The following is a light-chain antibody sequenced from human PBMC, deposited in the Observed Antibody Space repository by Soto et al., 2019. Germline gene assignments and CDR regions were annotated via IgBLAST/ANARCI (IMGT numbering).Light chain of an antibody. J-gene: IGKJ1*01. V-gene: IGKV1-5*03. CDR3: QHEHRYSEA. CDR1: QTISSW. Sequence: DIQMTQSPSTLSGSVGDRVTITCRASQTISSWLAWYQQKPGKXPXXXXXKXSNLKSGVPSRLSGSGSGTEFTITIRSRHLDDVATYYCQHEHRYSEAYGQGTKVDI. CDR2: KXS.